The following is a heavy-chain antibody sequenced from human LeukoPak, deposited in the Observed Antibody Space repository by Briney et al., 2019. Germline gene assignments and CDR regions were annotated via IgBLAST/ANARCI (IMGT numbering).Heavy chain of an antibody. D-gene: IGHD1-26*01. V-gene: IGHV4-4*07. J-gene: IGHJ4*02. CDR3: GRQGYTASYYFLDY. CDR1: SGSFSNYF. CDR2: VYSIGTT. Sequence: PSETLSLTCTVSSGSFSNYFWGWVRQPPGKGLEWIGRVYSIGTTHYNPSLKSRVTMSMDTSTNQFSHNLRSVTAADTAVYYRGRQGYTASYYFLDYWSQGTLVVVS.